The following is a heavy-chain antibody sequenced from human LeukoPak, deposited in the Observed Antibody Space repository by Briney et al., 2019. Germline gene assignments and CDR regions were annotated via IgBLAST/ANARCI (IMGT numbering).Heavy chain of an antibody. V-gene: IGHV3-48*03. J-gene: IGHJ4*02. Sequence: GGSLRLSCAASGFTFSSYEMNWVRQAPGKGLEWVSYIGSSGSTIYYADSVKGRFTISRDNAKNSLYLQMNSLRVEDTAVYYCARVRGNQPYYFDYWGQGTLVTVSS. CDR1: GFTFSSYE. CDR3: ARVRGNQPYYFDY. CDR2: IGSSGSTI. D-gene: IGHD1-14*01.